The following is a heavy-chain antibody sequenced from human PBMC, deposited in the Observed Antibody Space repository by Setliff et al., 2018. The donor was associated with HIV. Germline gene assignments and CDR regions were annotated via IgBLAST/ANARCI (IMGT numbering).Heavy chain of an antibody. V-gene: IGHV1-18*01. Sequence: ASVKVSCKASGYTLTNYGISWVRQAPGQGLEWMGWFSADNGDTNYPQKLQGRVTMTTDTSTSTAYMELRSLRSDDTAVYYCARVIDYGVLYWSYYMDVWGKGTTVTVSS. CDR2: FSADNGDT. CDR3: ARVIDYGVLYWSYYMDV. J-gene: IGHJ6*03. D-gene: IGHD4-17*01. CDR1: GYTLTNYG.